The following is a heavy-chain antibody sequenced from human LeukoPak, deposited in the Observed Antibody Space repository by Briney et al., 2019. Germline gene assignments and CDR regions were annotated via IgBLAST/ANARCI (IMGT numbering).Heavy chain of an antibody. V-gene: IGHV1-2*02. CDR1: GYTFTGYY. CDR3: ARSPHTLTGENFDY. CDR2: INPNSGGT. D-gene: IGHD3-9*01. Sequence: ASVKVSCKASGYTFTGYYMHWVRQAPGQGLEWMGWINPNSGGTNYAQKFQDRVSMTRDMSIGTAYMHLSRLRSDDTAVYYCARSPHTLTGENFDYWGQGTLLTVSS. J-gene: IGHJ4*02.